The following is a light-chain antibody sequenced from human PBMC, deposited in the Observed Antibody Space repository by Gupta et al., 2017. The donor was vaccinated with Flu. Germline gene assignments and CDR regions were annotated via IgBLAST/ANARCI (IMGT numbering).Light chain of an antibody. CDR3: QLRKTWPLN. CDR2: DAS. CDR1: QDLGTW. V-gene: IGKV3-11*01. J-gene: IGKJ4*01. Sequence: EIVLTQSPATLSLSPGERATLACRDSQDLGTWLAWYQQTPGQAPRLLIYDASSRAAGIPASFSGRGSGTDFTITISSLEPEDSAVYDGQLRKTWPLNFGGGTKVEIK.